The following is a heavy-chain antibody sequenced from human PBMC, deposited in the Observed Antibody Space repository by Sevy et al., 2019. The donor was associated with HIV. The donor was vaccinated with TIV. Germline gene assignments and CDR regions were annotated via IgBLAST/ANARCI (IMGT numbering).Heavy chain of an antibody. Sequence: GESLKISCEASGFTFTNYWMSWVRQAPGKGLEWVANIKQDGSEKYYVDSVKGRFTISRDNAKNSLSLQMNSLRAEDTAVYYCARGGHTYFYWGQGTLVTVSS. J-gene: IGHJ4*02. CDR1: GFTFTNYW. CDR2: IKQDGSEK. D-gene: IGHD3-9*01. V-gene: IGHV3-7*01. CDR3: ARGGHTYFY.